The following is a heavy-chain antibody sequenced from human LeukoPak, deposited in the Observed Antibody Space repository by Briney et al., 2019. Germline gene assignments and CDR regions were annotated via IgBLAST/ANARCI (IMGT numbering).Heavy chain of an antibody. V-gene: IGHV3-23*01. CDR1: GFTFSSYA. CDR2: ISGSGGST. CDR3: AKDYVYCSSTSCSYYYYYYMDV. D-gene: IGHD2-2*01. J-gene: IGHJ6*03. Sequence: PGGSLRLSCAASGFTFSSYAMGWVRQAPGKGLEWVSAISGSGGSTYYADSVKGRFTISRDNSKNTLYLQMNSLRAEDTAVYYCAKDYVYCSSTSCSYYYYYYMDVWGKGTTVTVSS.